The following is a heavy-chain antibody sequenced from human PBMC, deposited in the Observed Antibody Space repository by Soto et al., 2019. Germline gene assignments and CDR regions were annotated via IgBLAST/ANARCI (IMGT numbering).Heavy chain of an antibody. V-gene: IGHV3-15*01. Sequence: PGGSLRLSCAASGFTFSNASMSWVRQAPGKGLEWVGRIKSKTDGGTTDYAAPVKGRFTISRDESKNTLYLQMNSLKTEDTAVYYCTTDLSQLEKRPHYYYYYYMDVWGQGTTVTVSS. CDR3: TTDLSQLEKRPHYYYYYYMDV. J-gene: IGHJ6*03. D-gene: IGHD1-1*01. CDR1: GFTFSNAS. CDR2: IKSKTDGGTT.